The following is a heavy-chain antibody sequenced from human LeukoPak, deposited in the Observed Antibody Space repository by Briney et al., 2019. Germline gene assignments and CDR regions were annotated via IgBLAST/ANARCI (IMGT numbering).Heavy chain of an antibody. D-gene: IGHD1-14*01. V-gene: IGHV3-23*01. Sequence: GGSLRLSCAASGFTFSSYAMSWVRQAPGKGLEWVSAISGSGGSTYYADSVKGRFTISRDNAKNSLYLQMNSLRAEDAGVYYCAKEGAYPIITYDSWGQGTLVTVSS. J-gene: IGHJ5*01. CDR2: ISGSGGST. CDR1: GFTFSSYA. CDR3: AKEGAYPIITYDS.